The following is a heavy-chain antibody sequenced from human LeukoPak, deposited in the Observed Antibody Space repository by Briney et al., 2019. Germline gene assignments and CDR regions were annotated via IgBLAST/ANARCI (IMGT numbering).Heavy chain of an antibody. CDR1: GYTFTSYD. J-gene: IGHJ6*02. CDR3: ARHRGYGSYYYYYGMGV. Sequence: ASVKVSCKASGYTFTSYDINWVRQATGRGLEWMGWMNPNSGNTGYAQKFQGRVTMTRNASISTAYMELSSLRSEDTAVYYCARHRGYGSYYYYYGMGVWGQGTTVTVSS. V-gene: IGHV1-8*01. D-gene: IGHD2-15*01. CDR2: MNPNSGNT.